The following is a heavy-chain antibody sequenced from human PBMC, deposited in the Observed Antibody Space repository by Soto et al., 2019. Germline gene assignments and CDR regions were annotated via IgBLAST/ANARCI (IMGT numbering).Heavy chain of an antibody. V-gene: IGHV3-21*01. CDR3: ARAAAIAAALNY. Sequence: LRLSCAASGFTFSSYSMNWVRQAPGKGLEWVSSISSSSSYIYYADSVKGRFTISRDNAKNSLYLQMNSLRAEDTAVYYCARAAAIAAALNYWGLGTLLTVSS. CDR1: GFTFSSYS. D-gene: IGHD6-13*01. CDR2: ISSSSSYI. J-gene: IGHJ4*02.